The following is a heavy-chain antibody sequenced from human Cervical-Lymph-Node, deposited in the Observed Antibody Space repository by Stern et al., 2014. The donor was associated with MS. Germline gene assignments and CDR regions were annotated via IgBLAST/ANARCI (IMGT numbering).Heavy chain of an antibody. CDR2: IWHDGSKT. D-gene: IGHD4-11*01. CDR3: VRDWSSNAYKSEDY. J-gene: IGHJ4*02. V-gene: IGHV3-33*01. CDR1: GFTFSNYG. Sequence: VQLVESGGGVVQPGRSLRLSCIASGFTFSNYGMHWVRQAPGKGLGWVATIWHDGSKTYYAESGRGRFTISRDNSKNTLSLQMNSLRVDDTAVYYCVRDWSSNAYKSEDYWGQGTLVTVSS.